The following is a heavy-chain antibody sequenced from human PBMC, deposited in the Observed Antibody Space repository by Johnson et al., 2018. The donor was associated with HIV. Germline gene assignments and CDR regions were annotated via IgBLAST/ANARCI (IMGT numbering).Heavy chain of an antibody. J-gene: IGHJ3*02. CDR3: AKDLSSGWSAFDI. V-gene: IGHV3-30*18. CDR1: GFTFSSYG. Sequence: QVQLVESGGGVVQPGRSLRLSCAASGFTFSSYGMHWVRQAPGKGLEWVAVISYDGSNKYYADSVKGRFTISGDNSKNTLYLQMNSLRAEETAVYYCAKDLSSGWSAFDIWGQGTMVTVSS. CDR2: ISYDGSNK. D-gene: IGHD6-19*01.